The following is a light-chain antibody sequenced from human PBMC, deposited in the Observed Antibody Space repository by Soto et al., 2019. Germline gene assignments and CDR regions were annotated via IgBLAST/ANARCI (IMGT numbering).Light chain of an antibody. J-gene: IGKJ2*01. Sequence: DIQMTQSPSSLSASVGDRVTITCRASQSISSYLNWYQQKLGKAPKLLIYAASSLQSGVPSRFSGRGSGTDFTLTISSLQPEDFATYYCQQSYRPPRTFGQGTKLEI. CDR1: QSISSY. CDR3: QQSYRPPRT. CDR2: AAS. V-gene: IGKV1-39*01.